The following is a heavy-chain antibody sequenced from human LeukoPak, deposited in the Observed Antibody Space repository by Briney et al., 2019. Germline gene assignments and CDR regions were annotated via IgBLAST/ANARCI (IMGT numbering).Heavy chain of an antibody. CDR1: GLRVRGRL. J-gene: IGHJ4*02. CDR3: ASGDGYLQPY. D-gene: IGHD2-21*01. Sequence: GGSLRLSVAASGLRVRGRLWSWSGQAPGRGLEWVSIIHYDGKIRYAGSVGGRFTIYRDDSENTLFLQMNSLRVDDTAVYFCASGDGYLQPYWGQGTLVTVSS. V-gene: IGHV3-53*01. CDR2: IHYDGKI.